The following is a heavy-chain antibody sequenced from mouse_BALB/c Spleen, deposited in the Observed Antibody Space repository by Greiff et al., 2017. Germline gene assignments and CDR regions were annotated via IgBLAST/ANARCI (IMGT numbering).Heavy chain of an antibody. V-gene: IGHV3-2*02. CDR1: GYSITSDYA. CDR2: ISYSGST. CDR3: ARGFTTAPWFAY. D-gene: IGHD1-2*01. Sequence: EVKLQESGPGLVKPSQSLSLTCTVTGYSITSDYAWNWIRQFPGNKLEWMGYISYSGSTSYNPSLKSRISITRDTSKNQFFLQLNSVTTEDTATYYCARGFTTAPWFAYWGQGTLVTVSA. J-gene: IGHJ3*01.